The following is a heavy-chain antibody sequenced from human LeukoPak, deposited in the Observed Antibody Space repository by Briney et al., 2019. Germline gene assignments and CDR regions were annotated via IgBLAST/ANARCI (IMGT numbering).Heavy chain of an antibody. D-gene: IGHD5-24*01. J-gene: IGHJ4*02. CDR3: ARVGLEMATNAPDY. Sequence: GASVKVSCKASGGTFSSYAISWVRQAPGQGLEWMGGIIPILGIANYAQKFQGRVTITADKSTSTAYMELSSLRSEDTAVYYCARVGLEMATNAPDYWGQGTLVTVSS. V-gene: IGHV1-69*04. CDR2: IIPILGIA. CDR1: GGTFSSYA.